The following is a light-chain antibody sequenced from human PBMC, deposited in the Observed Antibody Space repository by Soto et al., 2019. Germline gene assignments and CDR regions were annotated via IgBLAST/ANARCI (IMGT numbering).Light chain of an antibody. J-gene: IGKJ4*01. CDR3: QQYGYSRT. CDR2: GAS. CDR1: QNVGSY. Sequence: EIVLIQSPATLSLSPGERATLSCRASQNVGSYLAWYQHKPGEATRLIMYGASTRATGIPARFSGSASGTDFPLSISGLEPEDSAVYYCQQYGYSRTFGGGTKVDIK. V-gene: IGKV3-20*01.